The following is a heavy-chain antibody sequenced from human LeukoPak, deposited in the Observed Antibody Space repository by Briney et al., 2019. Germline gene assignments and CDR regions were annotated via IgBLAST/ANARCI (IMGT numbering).Heavy chain of an antibody. Sequence: GGSLRLSCAASGFTVSSNYMSWVRQAPGRGLEWVSVIYSGGSTYYADSVKGRFTISRDNSKNTLYLQMNSLRAEDTAVYYCARANYGSGSRGWFDPWGQGTLVTVSS. D-gene: IGHD3-10*01. CDR3: ARANYGSGSRGWFDP. CDR2: IYSGGST. J-gene: IGHJ5*02. V-gene: IGHV3-53*01. CDR1: GFTVSSNY.